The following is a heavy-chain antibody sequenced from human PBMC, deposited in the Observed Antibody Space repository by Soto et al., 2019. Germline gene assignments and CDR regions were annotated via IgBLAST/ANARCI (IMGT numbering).Heavy chain of an antibody. V-gene: IGHV3-11*01. Sequence: KPGGALGLSCGASGFTFSNYYMSWIRQAPGKGLEWVSYISSTGRTIYYADSVKGRFTVSRDNAQNSLSLKLNSLRVEDTAVYYCARSYSSGWEFDYWGQGTQVTVSS. CDR2: ISSTGRTI. J-gene: IGHJ4*02. CDR1: GFTFSNYY. CDR3: ARSYSSGWEFDY. D-gene: IGHD6-19*01.